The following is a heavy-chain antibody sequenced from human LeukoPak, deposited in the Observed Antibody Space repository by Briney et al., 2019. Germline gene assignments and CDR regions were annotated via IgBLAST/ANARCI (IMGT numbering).Heavy chain of an antibody. V-gene: IGHV4-61*01. CDR1: GGSVSSGSYY. J-gene: IGHJ3*02. CDR3: ARISVVVTATEGRNDAFDI. Sequence: TSETLSLTCTVSGGSVSSGSYYWSWIRQPPGKGLEWIGYIYYSGSTNYNPSLKSRVTISVDTSKNQFSLRLSSVTAADTAVYYCARISVVVTATEGRNDAFDIWGQGTMVTVSS. CDR2: IYYSGST. D-gene: IGHD2-21*02.